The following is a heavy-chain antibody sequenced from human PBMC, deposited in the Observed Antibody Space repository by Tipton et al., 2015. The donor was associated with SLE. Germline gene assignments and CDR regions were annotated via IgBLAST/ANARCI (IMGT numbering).Heavy chain of an antibody. CDR2: IYNSGTT. J-gene: IGHJ2*01. CDR3: AREFLNPVTTVHYYFDL. CDR1: GGSINGGSYY. Sequence: TLSLTCTVSGGSINGGSYYWSWVRQPPGKALEWIAYIYNSGTTYYSPSLKSRVSMSVDTSKNQFSLNLNSVTAADTAVYYCAREFLNPVTTVHYYFDLWGRGTLVTVPS. D-gene: IGHD4-11*01. V-gene: IGHV4-31*03.